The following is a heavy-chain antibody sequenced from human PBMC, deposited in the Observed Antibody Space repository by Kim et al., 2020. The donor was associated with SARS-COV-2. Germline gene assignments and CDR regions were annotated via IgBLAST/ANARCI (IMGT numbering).Heavy chain of an antibody. J-gene: IGHJ6*02. CDR3: ARDLEYCSGGSCYRTYYYYGMDV. CDR2: ISSSSSYT. D-gene: IGHD2-15*01. V-gene: IGHV3-11*06. CDR1: GFTFSDYY. Sequence: GGSLRLSCAASGFTFSDYYMSWIRQAPGKGLEWVSYISSSSSYTNYADSVKGRFTISRDNAKNSLYLQMNSLRAEDTAVYYCARDLEYCSGGSCYRTYYYYGMDVWGQGTTVTVSS.